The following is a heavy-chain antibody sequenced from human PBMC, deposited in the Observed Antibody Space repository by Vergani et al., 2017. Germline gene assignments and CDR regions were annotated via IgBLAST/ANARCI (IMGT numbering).Heavy chain of an antibody. V-gene: IGHV4-30-4*01. CDR2: ISYSGST. Sequence: QVQLQESGPGLVKPSQTLSLTCTVSGGSISSGDYYWSWIRQPPGKGLEWIGYISYSGSTYYNPSLKSRVTISVDTSKNQFSLKLSSVTAADTAVYYCARAHYDFWSGYYMVQYYFDYWGQGTLATVSS. CDR1: GGSISSGDYY. D-gene: IGHD3-3*01. J-gene: IGHJ4*02. CDR3: ARAHYDFWSGYYMVQYYFDY.